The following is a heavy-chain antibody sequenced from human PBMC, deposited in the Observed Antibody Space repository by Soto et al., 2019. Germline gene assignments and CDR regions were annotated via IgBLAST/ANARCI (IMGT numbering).Heavy chain of an antibody. V-gene: IGHV1-69*13. D-gene: IGHD5-12*01. CDR2: IIPIFGTA. Sequence: SVKVSCKASGGTFSSYATSWVRQAPGQGLEWMGGIIPIFGTANYAQKFQGRVTITADESTSTAYMELSSLRSEDTAVYYCAEGSSETSGVEMDVWGQGTTITVSS. CDR3: AEGSSETSGVEMDV. J-gene: IGHJ6*02. CDR1: GGTFSSYA.